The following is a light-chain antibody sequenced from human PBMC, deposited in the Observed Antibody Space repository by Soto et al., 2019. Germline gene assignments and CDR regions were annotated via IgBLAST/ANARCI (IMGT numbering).Light chain of an antibody. CDR3: QQYNNWPRT. V-gene: IGKV3-15*01. J-gene: IGKJ1*01. CDR2: GAS. CDR1: QSVSSN. Sequence: EIGMTHXXATLSVSPGERATLXCRASQSVSSNLAWYQQKPGQAPRLLIYGASTRATGIPARFSGSGSGTEFTLTISSLQSEDFAVYYCQQYNNWPRTFGQGTKVDIK.